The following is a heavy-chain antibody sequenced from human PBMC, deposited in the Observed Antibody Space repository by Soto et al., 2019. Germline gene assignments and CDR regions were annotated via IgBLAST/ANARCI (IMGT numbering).Heavy chain of an antibody. CDR3: ARGDIVLMVYAMGSMYNWFHP. D-gene: IGHD2-8*01. CDR2: INPNSGGT. Sequence: ASVKVSCKASGYTFTGYYMHWVRQAPGQGLEWMGWINPNSGGTNYAQKFQGRVTMTRDTSISTAYMELSRLRSDDTAVYYCARGDIVLMVYAMGSMYNWFHPWGQGTLVTVSS. V-gene: IGHV1-2*02. J-gene: IGHJ5*02. CDR1: GYTFTGYY.